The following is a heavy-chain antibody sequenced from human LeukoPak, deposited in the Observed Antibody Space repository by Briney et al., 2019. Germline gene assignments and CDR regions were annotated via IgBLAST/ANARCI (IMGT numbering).Heavy chain of an antibody. D-gene: IGHD4-17*01. CDR1: GGSFSGYY. CDR3: ARPTTVTTHYFQH. V-gene: IGHV4-34*01. J-gene: IGHJ1*01. Sequence: SETPSLTCAVYGGSFSGYYWSWIRQPPGKGLEWIGEINHSGSTNYNPSLKSRVTISVDTSKNQFSLKLSSVTAADTAVYYCARPTTVTTHYFQHWGQGALATVSS. CDR2: INHSGST.